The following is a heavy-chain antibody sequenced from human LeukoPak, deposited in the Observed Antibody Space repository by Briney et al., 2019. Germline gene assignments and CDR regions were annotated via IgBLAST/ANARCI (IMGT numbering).Heavy chain of an antibody. J-gene: IGHJ6*03. CDR3: AKEGRLRNYYMDV. D-gene: IGHD1-26*01. V-gene: IGHV3-23*01. Sequence: GGSLRLSCAASGFTFSSYAMSWVRQTPGKGLEWVSAISGSGGSTYYANSVKGRFTISRDNSKNTRYLQMNSLRAEDTAVYYCAKEGRLRNYYMDVWGKGTTVTVSS. CDR2: ISGSGGST. CDR1: GFTFSSYA.